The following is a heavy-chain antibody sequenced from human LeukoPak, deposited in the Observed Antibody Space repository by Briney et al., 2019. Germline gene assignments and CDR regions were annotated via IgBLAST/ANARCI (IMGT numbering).Heavy chain of an antibody. Sequence: SETLSLTCTVSGGSISSYYWSWIRQPPGKGLEWIGYIYYSGSTNSNPSLKSRVTISVDTSKNQFSLKLSSVTAADTAVYYCARVIAGWRYCSGGSCYSFWFDPWGQGTLVTVSS. CDR3: ARVIAGWRYCSGGSCYSFWFDP. CDR2: IYYSGST. D-gene: IGHD2-15*01. V-gene: IGHV4-59*01. J-gene: IGHJ5*02. CDR1: GGSISSYY.